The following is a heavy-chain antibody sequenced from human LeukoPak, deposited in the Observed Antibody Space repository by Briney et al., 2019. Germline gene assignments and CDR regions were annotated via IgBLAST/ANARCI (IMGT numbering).Heavy chain of an antibody. V-gene: IGHV3-7*05. D-gene: IGHD3-3*01. CDR3: ARGLRDFWSGSCDY. CDR2: IKQDGSEK. J-gene: IGHJ4*02. Sequence: GGSLRLSCSASGFTFSTFPMHWVRQAPGKGLEWVANIKQDGSEKYYVDSVKGRFTISRDNAKNSLYLQMNSLRAEDTAVYYCARGLRDFWSGSCDYWGQGTLVTVSS. CDR1: GFTFSTFP.